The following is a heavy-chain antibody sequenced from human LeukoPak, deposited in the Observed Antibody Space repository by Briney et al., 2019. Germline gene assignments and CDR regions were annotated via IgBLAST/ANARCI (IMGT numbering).Heavy chain of an antibody. J-gene: IGHJ3*02. V-gene: IGHV3-33*08. D-gene: IGHD4-17*01. CDR3: VRPNGDYARGGLEI. CDR1: GFSFSSYG. Sequence: GGSLRLSCAASGFSFSSYGIHWVRQAPGKGLDWVAVIWYDGNSQYYADSVKGRFTISRDNSKNTVYLQMNSLTAEDTAIYYCVRPNGDYARGGLEIWGQGTDVTVSS. CDR2: IWYDGNSQ.